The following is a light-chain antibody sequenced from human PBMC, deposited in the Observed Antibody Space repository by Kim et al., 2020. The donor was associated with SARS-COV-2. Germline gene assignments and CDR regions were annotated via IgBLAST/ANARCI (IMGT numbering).Light chain of an antibody. CDR1: GSNIGRNG. Sequence: QPVLTQPPSLSGTPGQRVTMSCSGGGSNIGRNGVHWYQQVPGTAPRLLIHDDDLRPSGVPERFSASKSGTSASLAINGLQFEDEADYYCAAWEDNLHGPLFGGGTQLTVL. V-gene: IGLV1-44*01. CDR2: DDD. J-gene: IGLJ2*01. CDR3: AAWEDNLHGPL.